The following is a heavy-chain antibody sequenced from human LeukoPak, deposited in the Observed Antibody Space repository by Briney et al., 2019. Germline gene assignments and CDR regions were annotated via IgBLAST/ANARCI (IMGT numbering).Heavy chain of an antibody. V-gene: IGHV4-59*08. CDR2: IYYSGST. CDR1: GVSSSSDY. J-gene: IGHJ4*02. CDR3: ARQKDSGTYPFDY. D-gene: IGHD1-26*01. Sequence: PSETLSLICTVSGVSSSSDYWSWIRQPPGKGLEWIGSIYYSGSTNYNPSLKSRVTISVDTSKNQFSLKLSSVTAADTAVYYCARQKDSGTYPFDYWGQGTLVTVSS.